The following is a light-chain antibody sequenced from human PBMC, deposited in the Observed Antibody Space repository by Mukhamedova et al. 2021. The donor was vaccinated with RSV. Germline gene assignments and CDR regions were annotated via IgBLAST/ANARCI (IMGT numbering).Light chain of an antibody. Sequence: GEAPRLLIYSASSLQSGVPSRFSGRGSGTDFALTISGLQPDDFATYYCQQTFTTSWAFGQGTKVEIK. J-gene: IGKJ1*01. CDR3: QQTFTTSWA. CDR2: SAS. V-gene: IGKV1-39*01.